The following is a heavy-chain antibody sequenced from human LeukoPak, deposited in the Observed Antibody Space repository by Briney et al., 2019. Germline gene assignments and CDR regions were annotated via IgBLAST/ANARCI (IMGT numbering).Heavy chain of an antibody. V-gene: IGHV4-59*01. CDR2: IYNSGST. CDR3: ATGNPDWGYYYGMDV. D-gene: IGHD7-27*01. Sequence: SETLSRTCTVSGGSISSYNWNWIRQPPGKGLEWIGYIYNSGSTNYNASLKSRVTISVDTSKNQVSLKLSSVTAADTAMYYCATGNPDWGYYYGMDVWGQGTTVTVSS. CDR1: GGSISSYN. J-gene: IGHJ6*01.